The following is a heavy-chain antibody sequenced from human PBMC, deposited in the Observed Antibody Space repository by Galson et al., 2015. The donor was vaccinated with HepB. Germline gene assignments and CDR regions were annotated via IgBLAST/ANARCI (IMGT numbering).Heavy chain of an antibody. V-gene: IGHV3-30*04. Sequence: SLRLSCAASGFGFTTYAMHWVRQAPGKGLEWVAVISYDGSDKYYTDSVKGRFTISRDNSKNTLYLQMNSLRTENTAVYYCARGFQDYYGSGSYNDYWGQGTLVTVSS. CDR2: ISYDGSDK. J-gene: IGHJ4*02. CDR3: ARGFQDYYGSGSYNDY. D-gene: IGHD3-10*01. CDR1: GFGFTTYA.